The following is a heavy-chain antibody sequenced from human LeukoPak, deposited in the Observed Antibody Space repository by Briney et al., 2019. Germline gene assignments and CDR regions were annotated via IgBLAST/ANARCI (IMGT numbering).Heavy chain of an antibody. D-gene: IGHD3-10*01. CDR3: AKVAKYYYGSETYYFFEH. CDR2: IKQDGTEK. Sequence: GRSLRLSCAASGFTFSSYAMHWVRQAPGKGLEWVANIKQDGTEKYYVDSVKGRFTISRDNAKNSLSLQMNSLRVEDTAVYYCAKVAKYYYGSETYYFFEHWGQGTPVTASS. CDR1: GFTFSSYA. V-gene: IGHV3-7*01. J-gene: IGHJ4*02.